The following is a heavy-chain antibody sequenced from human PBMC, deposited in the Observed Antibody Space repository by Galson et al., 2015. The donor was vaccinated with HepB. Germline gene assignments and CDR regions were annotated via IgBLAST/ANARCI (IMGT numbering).Heavy chain of an antibody. D-gene: IGHD1-20*01. CDR2: ISYDGRNK. CDR1: GFTFSNYG. J-gene: IGHJ4*02. Sequence: SLRLSCAASGFTFSNYGMHWVRQAPGKGLEWVAVISYDGRNKNYADSVKGRFTISRDNSRTTLYLETNSLRPEDTAVYYCAREDNWNRGYFDYWGQGALVTVSS. CDR3: AREDNWNRGYFDY. V-gene: IGHV3-30*03.